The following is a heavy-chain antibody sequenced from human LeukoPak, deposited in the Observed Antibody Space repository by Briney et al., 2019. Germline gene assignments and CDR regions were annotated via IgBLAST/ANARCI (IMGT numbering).Heavy chain of an antibody. D-gene: IGHD3-9*01. CDR1: GFTFSYYY. J-gene: IGHJ4*02. Sequence: GGSLRLSCAASGFTFSYYYMSGVRQAPGKGLEWVGFIRSKAYGGTTEYAASVKGRFTISRDDSKSIAYLQMNSLKTEDTAVYYCTRDHSLRYFDWLLSEYDYWGQGTLVTVSS. CDR3: TRDHSLRYFDWLLSEYDY. V-gene: IGHV3-22*01. CDR2: IRSKAYGGTT.